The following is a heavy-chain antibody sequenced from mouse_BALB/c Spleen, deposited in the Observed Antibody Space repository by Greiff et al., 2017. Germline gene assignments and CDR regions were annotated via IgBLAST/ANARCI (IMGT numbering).Heavy chain of an antibody. Sequence: DVKLQESGPGLVKPSQSLSLTCTVTGYSITSDYAWNWIRQFPGNKLEWMGYISYSGSTSYNPSLKSRISITRDTSKNQFFLQLNSVTTEDTATYYCARSYYGSSYGYWYFDVWGAGTTVTVSS. CDR2: ISYSGST. CDR1: GYSITSDYA. CDR3: ARSYYGSSYGYWYFDV. V-gene: IGHV3-2*02. J-gene: IGHJ1*01. D-gene: IGHD1-1*01.